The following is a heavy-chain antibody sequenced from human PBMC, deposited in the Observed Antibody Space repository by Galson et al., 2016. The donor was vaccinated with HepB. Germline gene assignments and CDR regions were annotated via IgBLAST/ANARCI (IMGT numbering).Heavy chain of an antibody. Sequence: SETLSLTCSVSGGSVNSGTYYWSWLRQSPLKGLEWTGYIYFIWSTKYHPSLKSRVTISVDTSKNQFSLKMSSVTPADTAVYYCAGGIVANYYFDSWGQGALVTVSS. CDR1: GGSVNSGTYY. CDR2: IYFIWST. J-gene: IGHJ4*02. CDR3: AGGIVANYYFDS. D-gene: IGHD1-26*01. V-gene: IGHV4-61*01.